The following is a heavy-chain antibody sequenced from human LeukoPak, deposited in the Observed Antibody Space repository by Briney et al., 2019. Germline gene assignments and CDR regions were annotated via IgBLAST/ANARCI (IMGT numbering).Heavy chain of an antibody. CDR2: IYYSVSA. Sequence: PSETLSLTCTEPGGSISSYYWSWIRQPPGKGLEWIAYIYYSVSARNNPSPKSPVTTSPDTSTKQFSLNLRSATAATTPFYYFARWLRGAFDYWGQGTLVTVSS. CDR1: GGSISSYY. CDR3: ARWLRGAFDY. J-gene: IGHJ4*02. V-gene: IGHV4-59*12. D-gene: IGHD5-12*01.